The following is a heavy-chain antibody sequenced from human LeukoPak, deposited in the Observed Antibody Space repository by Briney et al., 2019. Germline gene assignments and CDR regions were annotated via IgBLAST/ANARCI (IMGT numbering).Heavy chain of an antibody. CDR2: VSSGFHA. J-gene: IGHJ4*02. Sequence: PGGSLRLSCTASGFTLGSHDMHWVRQIPGQGLEWVAAVSSGFHAFFADSVQGRLYLQMNSLRAGDTAVYYCVREARGYHYTYFDYWGRGTLVTVSS. CDR1: GFTLGSHD. D-gene: IGHD5-18*01. CDR3: VREARGYHYTYFDY. V-gene: IGHV3-13*01.